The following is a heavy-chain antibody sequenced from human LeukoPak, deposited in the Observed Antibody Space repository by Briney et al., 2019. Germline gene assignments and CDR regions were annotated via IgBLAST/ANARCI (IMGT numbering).Heavy chain of an antibody. V-gene: IGHV3-7*01. J-gene: IGHJ1*01. CDR1: GFTFSSYW. Sequence: QPGGSLRLSCAASGFTFSSYWMSWVRQAPGKGLEWVVNIKQDGSEKYYVDSVKGRFTISRDNAKNSLYLQMNSLRAEDTAVYYCARGGGGHYYDSSGYYYFGYFQHWGQGTLVTVSS. CDR3: ARGGGGHYYDSSGYYYFGYFQH. CDR2: IKQDGSEK. D-gene: IGHD3-22*01.